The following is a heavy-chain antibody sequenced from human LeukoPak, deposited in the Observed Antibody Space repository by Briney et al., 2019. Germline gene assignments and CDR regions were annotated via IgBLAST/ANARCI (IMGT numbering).Heavy chain of an antibody. Sequence: GGSLRLSCAASGFTFSSYWMSWVRQAPGKGLEWVANIKEDGSEKYYVDSVKGRFTISRDNGKNTLYLQMNSLRAEDTAVYYCARTLAARHTSGYIDYWGQGTLVTVSS. CDR1: GFTFSSYW. D-gene: IGHD3-22*01. J-gene: IGHJ4*02. CDR2: IKEDGSEK. CDR3: ARTLAARHTSGYIDY. V-gene: IGHV3-7*01.